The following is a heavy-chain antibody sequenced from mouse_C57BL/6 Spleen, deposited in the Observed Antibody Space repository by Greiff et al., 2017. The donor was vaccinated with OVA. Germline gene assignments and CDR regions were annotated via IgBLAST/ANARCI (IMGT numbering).Heavy chain of an antibody. V-gene: IGHV1-64*01. D-gene: IGHD2-4*01. CDR3: ARDYDLDY. CDR1: GYTFTSYW. Sequence: VQLKQSGAELVKPGASVKLSCKASGYTFTSYWMHWVKQRPGQGLEWIGMIHPNSGSTNYNEKFKSKATLTVDKSSSTAYMQLSSLTSEDSAVYYCARDYDLDYWGQGTTLTVSS. J-gene: IGHJ2*01. CDR2: IHPNSGST.